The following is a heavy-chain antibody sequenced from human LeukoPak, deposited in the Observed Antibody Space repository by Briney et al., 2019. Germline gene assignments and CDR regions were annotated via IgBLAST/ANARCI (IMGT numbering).Heavy chain of an antibody. Sequence: ASVKVSCKASGYTFTSYAMHWVRQAPGQRLEWMGWINAGNGNTKYSQKFQGRVTITRDTSASTAYMELRSLRSDDTAVYYCARQYGSGSPYDSDYWGQGTLVTVSS. CDR3: ARQYGSGSPYDSDY. D-gene: IGHD3-10*01. CDR2: INAGNGNT. CDR1: GYTFTSYA. V-gene: IGHV1-3*01. J-gene: IGHJ4*02.